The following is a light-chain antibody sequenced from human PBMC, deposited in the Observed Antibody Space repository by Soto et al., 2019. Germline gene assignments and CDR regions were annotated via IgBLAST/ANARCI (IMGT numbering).Light chain of an antibody. V-gene: IGKV3-20*01. Sequence: IVLTQSPGTLSLSPGERATLSCRASQTVSSTYLAWYQQKSGQTARLLIYGASSRATGIPDRFSGSVSGTDFTLTISRLEPEDFAVYYCQHYRNSLWTFGQGTKVEIK. CDR3: QHYRNSLWT. CDR2: GAS. J-gene: IGKJ1*01. CDR1: QTVSSTY.